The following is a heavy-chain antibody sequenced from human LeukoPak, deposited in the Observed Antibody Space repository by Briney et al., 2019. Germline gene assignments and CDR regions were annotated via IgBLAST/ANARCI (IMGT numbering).Heavy chain of an antibody. CDR2: IIPIFDTA. D-gene: IGHD2-15*01. J-gene: IGHJ4*02. Sequence: KVSCKASGGTFSSYAISWVRQAPGQGLEWMGGIIPIFDTANYAQKFQGRVTITADKSTSTASMELSSLRSEDTAVYYCARDCSGGSCYYSYWGLGTLVTVSS. CDR1: GGTFSSYA. CDR3: ARDCSGGSCYYSY. V-gene: IGHV1-69*06.